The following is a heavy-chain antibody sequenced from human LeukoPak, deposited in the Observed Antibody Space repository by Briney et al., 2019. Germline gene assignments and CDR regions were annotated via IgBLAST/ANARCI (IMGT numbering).Heavy chain of an antibody. CDR2: ISGSGGST. CDR1: GFTFSTYA. V-gene: IGHV3-23*01. Sequence: PGGSLRLSCAASGFTFSTYAMSWVRHAPGMGLEWVSAISGSGGSTYYADSVKGRFTISSDNSKNTLYLQMNSMRAEDTAVYYCAKEGLYDYSNYYFDYWGQGTLVTVSS. J-gene: IGHJ4*02. CDR3: AKEGLYDYSNYYFDY. D-gene: IGHD4-11*01.